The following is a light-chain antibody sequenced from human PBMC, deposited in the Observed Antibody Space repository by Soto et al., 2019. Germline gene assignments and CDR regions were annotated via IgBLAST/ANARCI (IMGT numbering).Light chain of an antibody. J-gene: IGKJ1*01. CDR3: LQHNTYPWT. Sequence: DIQMTQSPSSLSASIGDTITISCRASQNIERYLNWYQKKEGRAPQLLMFAAANLESGVPSRFRGSGSGTDFTLTISSLQPEDVATYYCLQHNTYPWTFGQGTKVEIK. V-gene: IGKV1-39*01. CDR2: AAA. CDR1: QNIERY.